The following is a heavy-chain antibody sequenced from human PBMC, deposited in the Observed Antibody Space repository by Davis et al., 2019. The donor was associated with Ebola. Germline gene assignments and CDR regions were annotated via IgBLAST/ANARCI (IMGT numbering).Heavy chain of an antibody. CDR1: GFTFSSYW. CDR2: INSDGSST. V-gene: IGHV3-74*01. Sequence: GESLKISCAASGFTFSSYWMHWVRQAPGKGLVWVSRINSDGSSTSYADSVKGRFTISRDNAKNTLYLQMNSLRAEDTAVYYCARGGGSSWYYYYGMDVWGQGTTVTVSS. CDR3: ARGGGSSWYYYYGMDV. J-gene: IGHJ6*02. D-gene: IGHD6-13*01.